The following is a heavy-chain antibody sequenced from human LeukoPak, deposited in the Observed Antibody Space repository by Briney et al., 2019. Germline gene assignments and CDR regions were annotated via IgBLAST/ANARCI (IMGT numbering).Heavy chain of an antibody. CDR3: ARDLGLRGVTNWFDP. J-gene: IGHJ5*02. D-gene: IGHD3-10*01. V-gene: IGHV1-46*01. CDR1: AYTFSSYL. CDR2: TDPSGGST. Sequence: ASVKVSCKAPAYTFSSYLLHWVRQAPGQGLEWMGITDPSGGSTDYAQKFQGRITMTRDTSTSTVYMELSSLRSEDTAVYYCARDLGLRGVTNWFDPWGQGTLVTVSS.